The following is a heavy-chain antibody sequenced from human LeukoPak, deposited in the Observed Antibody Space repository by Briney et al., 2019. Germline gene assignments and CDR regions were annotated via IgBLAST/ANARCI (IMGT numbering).Heavy chain of an antibody. J-gene: IGHJ4*02. CDR3: ARGRGYSYDTDY. V-gene: IGHV3-48*01. Sequence: PGGSLRLSCAASGFTFSSYAMSWVRQAPGKGLEWVSAIRSSGSTIYYAESVKGRFTISRDNAKNSLYLQMNSLRAEDTAVYYCARGRGYSYDTDYWGQGTLVTVSS. D-gene: IGHD5-18*01. CDR1: GFTFSSYA. CDR2: IRSSGSTI.